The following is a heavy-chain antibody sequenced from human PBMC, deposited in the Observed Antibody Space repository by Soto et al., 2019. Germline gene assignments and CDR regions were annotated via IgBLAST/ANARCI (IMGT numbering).Heavy chain of an antibody. Sequence: GGALRLSCAASGFTFISYAMSWVRQAPGKGLEWVSAISGSGGSTYYADSVKGRFTISRDNSKNTLYLQMNSLRAEDTAVYYCASLDTLVRGVIILVPGAFDIWGQGTMVTVSS. V-gene: IGHV3-23*01. CDR1: GFTFISYA. CDR3: ASLDTLVRGVIILVPGAFDI. D-gene: IGHD3-10*01. CDR2: ISGSGGST. J-gene: IGHJ3*02.